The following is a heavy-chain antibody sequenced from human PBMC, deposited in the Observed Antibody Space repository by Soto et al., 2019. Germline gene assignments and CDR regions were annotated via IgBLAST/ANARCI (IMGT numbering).Heavy chain of an antibody. Sequence: EVQLVESGGGLVQPGGSLRLSCAASGFSFSNYWMRWVRQPPGKGLVWVSRINSDGSNTYYADSVKGRFTISRDNAKNTLYLQMNSLRAEDTAVYYCARVRGNRDYDYWGQGTLVTVSS. CDR1: GFSFSNYW. J-gene: IGHJ4*02. D-gene: IGHD3-16*01. V-gene: IGHV3-74*01. CDR2: INSDGSNT. CDR3: ARVRGNRDYDY.